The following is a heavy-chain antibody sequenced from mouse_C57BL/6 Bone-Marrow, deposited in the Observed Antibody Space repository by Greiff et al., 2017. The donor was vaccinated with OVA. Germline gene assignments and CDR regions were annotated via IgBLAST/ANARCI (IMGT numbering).Heavy chain of an antibody. CDR3: ARGSTTVVAKAMDY. CDR2: IYPGSGNT. Sequence: QVQLQQSGPELVKPGASVKISCKASGYSFTSYYIHWVKQRPGQGLEWIGWIYPGSGNTKYNEKFKGKATLTADTSSSTAYMQLSSLTSEDSAVYYCARGSTTVVAKAMDYWGQGTSVTVSS. D-gene: IGHD1-1*01. CDR1: GYSFTSYY. V-gene: IGHV1-66*01. J-gene: IGHJ4*01.